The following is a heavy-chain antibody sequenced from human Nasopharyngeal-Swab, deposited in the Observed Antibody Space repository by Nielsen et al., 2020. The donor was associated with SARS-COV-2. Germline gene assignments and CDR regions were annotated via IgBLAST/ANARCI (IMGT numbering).Heavy chain of an antibody. CDR1: GFTFTNYA. J-gene: IGHJ6*02. D-gene: IGHD7-27*01. CDR3: ARESHPPDWGSGGMDV. V-gene: IGHV3-30-3*01. Sequence: GESLKISCAASGFTFTNYAMHWVRQAPGKGLEWVAVVSNDRGFKHYADSVKGRFTISRDNSKNTLYLQMNSLRAEDTAVYYCARESHPPDWGSGGMDVWGQGTTVTVSS. CDR2: VSNDRGFK.